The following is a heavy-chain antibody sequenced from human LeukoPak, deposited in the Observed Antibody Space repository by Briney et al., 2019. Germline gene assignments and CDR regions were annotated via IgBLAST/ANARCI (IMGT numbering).Heavy chain of an antibody. CDR2: VNGSGVIT. J-gene: IGHJ4*02. CDR3: AKDSSQGGDYFDY. Sequence: GGSLRLSCAATGFNFKNYAMTWARQASGKGLEWVSAVNGSGVITYYSDSVKGRFTISRDNSKNTLYLQMNSLRAADTAIYYCAKDSSQGGDYFDYWGQGTLVTVSS. D-gene: IGHD3-16*01. V-gene: IGHV3-23*01. CDR1: GFNFKNYA.